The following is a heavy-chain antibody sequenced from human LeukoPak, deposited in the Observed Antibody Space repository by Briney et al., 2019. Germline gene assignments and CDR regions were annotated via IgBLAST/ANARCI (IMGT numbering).Heavy chain of an antibody. V-gene: IGHV4-59*01. CDR3: VRTKDHYGSRPIYGMDV. D-gene: IGHD3-10*01. CDR2: IYYSGST. J-gene: IGHJ6*02. CDR1: GGSISSYY. Sequence: SETLSLTCIVSGGSISSYYWSWIRQPPGKGQEWIGYIYYSGSTNYNPSLKSRVTISVDTSKNQFSLKLSSVTAADTAVYYCVRTKDHYGSRPIYGMDVWGQGTTVTVSS.